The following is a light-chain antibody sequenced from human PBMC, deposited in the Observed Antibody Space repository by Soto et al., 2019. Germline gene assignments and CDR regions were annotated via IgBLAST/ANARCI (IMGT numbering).Light chain of an antibody. Sequence: EIVMTQSPATLSVSPGERATLSCRASQSVRTYVAWYQQKAGQAPRLLIYDASNRATGIPARFSGSGSGTDFTLTISRLEPEDFAVYYCQQYSSSRTFGQGTKVDI. CDR3: QQYSSSRT. V-gene: IGKV3-11*01. CDR2: DAS. J-gene: IGKJ1*01. CDR1: QSVRTY.